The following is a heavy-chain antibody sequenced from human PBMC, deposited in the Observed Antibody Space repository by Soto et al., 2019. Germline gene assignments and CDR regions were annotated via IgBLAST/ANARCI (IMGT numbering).Heavy chain of an antibody. CDR3: ASLRRGTNTWSAP. CDR2: IYPGDSYT. CDR1: GYSFTSYW. V-gene: IGHV5-51*01. D-gene: IGHD3-16*01. J-gene: IGHJ5*02. Sequence: GESLKISCKGSGYSFTSYWIGWVRQMPGKGLEWMGIIYPGDSYTRYSPSFQGQVTISADKSISTAYLQWSSLKASDTAMFYCASLRRGTNTWSAPWGKGTLVPVSP.